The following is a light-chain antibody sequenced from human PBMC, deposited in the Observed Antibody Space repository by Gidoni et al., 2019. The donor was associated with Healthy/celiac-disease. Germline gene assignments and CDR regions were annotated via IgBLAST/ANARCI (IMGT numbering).Light chain of an antibody. CDR3: QQSYSTPIT. CDR1: QSISSY. V-gene: IGKV1-39*01. CDR2: AAS. J-gene: IGKJ5*01. Sequence: ITQSPSSLSASVGDRVTITCRSSQSISSYLNWYQQKPGKAPKILIYAASSLQSGVPSRFSGSGSGTDFTLTISSLQPEDFATYYCQQSYSTPITFGQGTRVEIK.